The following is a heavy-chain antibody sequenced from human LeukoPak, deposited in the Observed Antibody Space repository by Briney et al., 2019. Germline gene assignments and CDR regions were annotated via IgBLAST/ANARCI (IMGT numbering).Heavy chain of an antibody. CDR2: IWYDGSNK. J-gene: IGHJ4*02. CDR3: AYGSGSSAPHYSDY. V-gene: IGHV3-33*01. CDR1: GFSFSAYG. Sequence: GRSLRLSCAASGFSFSAYGMHWVRQAPGKGLEWVAVIWYDGSNKYYADSAKGRFTISRDNSKNTVYLQTNSLRVEDTAVYYCAYGSGSSAPHYSDYWGQGTLVTVSS. D-gene: IGHD3-10*01.